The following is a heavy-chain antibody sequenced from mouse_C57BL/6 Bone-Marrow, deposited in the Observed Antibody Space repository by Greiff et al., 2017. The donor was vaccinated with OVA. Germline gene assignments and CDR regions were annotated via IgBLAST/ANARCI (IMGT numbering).Heavy chain of an antibody. CDR3: ARWGYDVKGYFDV. CDR1: GYSFTGYY. Sequence: EVKLVESGPELVKPGASVKISCKASGYSFTGYYMHWVKQSHGNILDWIGYIYPYNGVSSYNQKFKGKATLTVDKSSSTAYMELRSLTSEDSAVYYCARWGYDVKGYFDVWGTGTTVTVSS. J-gene: IGHJ1*03. V-gene: IGHV1-31*01. D-gene: IGHD2-3*01. CDR2: IYPYNGVS.